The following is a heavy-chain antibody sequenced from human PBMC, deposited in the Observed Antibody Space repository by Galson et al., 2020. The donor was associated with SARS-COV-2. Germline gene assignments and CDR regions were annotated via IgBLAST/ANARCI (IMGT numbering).Heavy chain of an antibody. CDR1: GFTFSHYW. J-gene: IGHJ4*02. V-gene: IGHV3-7*01. Sequence: QLGESLKISCAASGFTFSHYWMSWVRQAPGKGLEWVANIKHDGSEKYYVDSVKGRFTISRDNAKNLLYLQMNSLRGEDTAVYYCAREPDSFDFWGQGTLVTVSS. CDR2: IKHDGSEK. CDR3: AREPDSFDF.